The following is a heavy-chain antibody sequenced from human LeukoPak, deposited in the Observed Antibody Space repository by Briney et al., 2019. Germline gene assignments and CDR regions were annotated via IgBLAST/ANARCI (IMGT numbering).Heavy chain of an antibody. D-gene: IGHD4-17*01. CDR3: TTNYGDYDPADY. J-gene: IGHJ4*02. CDR1: GFTFSGSA. V-gene: IGHV3-73*01. Sequence: GGSLRLSCAASGFTFSGSALHWVRQASGKGLEWVGRIRSKANSYATAYAASVKCRFTIARDDSKNTAYLQMNTLNPQDTAVYYCTTNYGDYDPADYWGQRTLVTVSS. CDR2: IRSKANSYAT.